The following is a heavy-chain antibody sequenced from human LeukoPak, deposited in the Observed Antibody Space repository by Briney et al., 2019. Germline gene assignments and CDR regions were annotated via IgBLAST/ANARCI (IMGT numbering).Heavy chain of an antibody. V-gene: IGHV4-31*03. CDR1: GLSISSGNYY. J-gene: IGHJ4*02. CDR3: AKTAYASSWLDH. CDR2: IYYGGSS. Sequence: KTSETLSLTCTVSGLSISSGNYYWSWFRQLPGKGLEWIGSIYYGGSSYSNPSLKSRVTLSIDTSKNQFSLELSSLTAADSAVYFCAKTAYASSWLDHWGQGTLVSVSS. D-gene: IGHD6-13*01.